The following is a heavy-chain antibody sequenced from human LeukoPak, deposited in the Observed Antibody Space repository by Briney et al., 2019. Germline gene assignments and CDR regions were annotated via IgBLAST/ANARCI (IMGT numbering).Heavy chain of an antibody. Sequence: GGSLRLSCAASGFTFSSYWMSWVRQAPGKGLEWVANIKQDGSEKYYVDSVKGRFTISRDNAKNSLYLQMNSLRAEDTAVYYCAREEPDSSSWYYGPHYYYYYYMDVWGKGTTVTVSS. CDR1: GFTFSSYW. CDR2: IKQDGSEK. CDR3: AREEPDSSSWYYGPHYYYYYYMDV. V-gene: IGHV3-7*01. D-gene: IGHD6-13*01. J-gene: IGHJ6*03.